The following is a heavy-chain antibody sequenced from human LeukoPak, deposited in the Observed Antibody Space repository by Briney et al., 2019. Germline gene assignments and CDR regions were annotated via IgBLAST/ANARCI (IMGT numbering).Heavy chain of an antibody. CDR3: ARSIAAAGFLLRFDY. V-gene: IGHV1-2*02. J-gene: IGHJ4*02. CDR2: INPNSGGT. Sequence: ASVKVSCKASGYTFSGYYMHWVRQAPGQGLEWVGWINPNSGGTNYAQKFQGRVTMTRDTSISTAYMELSRLRSDDTAVYYCARSIAAAGFLLRFDYWGQGTLVTVSS. CDR1: GYTFSGYY. D-gene: IGHD6-13*01.